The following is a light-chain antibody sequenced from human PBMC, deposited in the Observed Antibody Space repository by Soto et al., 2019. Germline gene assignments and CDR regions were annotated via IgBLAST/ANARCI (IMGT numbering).Light chain of an antibody. J-gene: IGLJ2*01. CDR2: EVS. CDR1: SNDVGGYNY. V-gene: IGLV2-8*01. CDR3: SSYAVRNNLL. Sequence: QSVLTRPPSASGSPGQSVTISCTGTSNDVGGYNYVSWYQQHPGKAPKLMIYEVSKRPSGVPDRFSGSKSGNTASLTVSGLQAEDEADYYCSSYAVRNNLLFGGGTKLTVL.